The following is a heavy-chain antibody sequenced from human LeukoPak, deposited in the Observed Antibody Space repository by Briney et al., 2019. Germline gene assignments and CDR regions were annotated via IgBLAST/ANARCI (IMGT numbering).Heavy chain of an antibody. Sequence: GGSLRLSCAASGFTFTSYSLNWVRQAPGKGLEWISYISLSGSGIFYADSVKGRVTISRDKAKNSLYLQMNGLRDEDTAVYYCARDGVDTAMVPSYYYFDYWGQGTLVTVSS. D-gene: IGHD5-18*01. CDR3: ARDGVDTAMVPSYYYFDY. CDR2: ISLSGSGI. J-gene: IGHJ4*02. CDR1: GFTFTSYS. V-gene: IGHV3-48*02.